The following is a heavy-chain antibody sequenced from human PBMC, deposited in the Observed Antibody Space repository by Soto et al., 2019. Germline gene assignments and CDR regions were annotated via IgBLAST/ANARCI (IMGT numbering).Heavy chain of an antibody. CDR1: GYTFTSYD. CDR2: MNPNSGNT. V-gene: IGHV1-8*01. D-gene: IGHD6-13*01. CDR3: ARERGDSSSWFRRAYYYYGMDV. J-gene: IGHJ6*02. Sequence: QVPLVQSGAEVKKPGASVKVSCKASGYTFTSYDINWVRQATGQGLEWMGWMNPNSGNTGYAQKFQGRVTMTRNTSISTAYMELSSLRSEDTAVYYCARERGDSSSWFRRAYYYYGMDVWGQGTTVTVSS.